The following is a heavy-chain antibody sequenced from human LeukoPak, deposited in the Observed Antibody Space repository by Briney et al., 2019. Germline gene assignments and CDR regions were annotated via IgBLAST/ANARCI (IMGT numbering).Heavy chain of an antibody. Sequence: GGSLRLPCTDSGNTFDDYGMTWVRQAPGKGLEWVSGINWDGGAYNYAASVKGRFTISRDNAKNSLYLEMNSLRVEDTAVYFCARDLSSSWHSLAYWGQGILVIVSS. J-gene: IGHJ4*02. V-gene: IGHV3-20*04. CDR3: ARDLSSSWHSLAY. CDR1: GNTFDDYG. CDR2: INWDGGAY. D-gene: IGHD2-2*01.